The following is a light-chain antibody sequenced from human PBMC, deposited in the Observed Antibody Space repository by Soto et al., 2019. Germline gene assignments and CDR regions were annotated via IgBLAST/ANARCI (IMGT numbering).Light chain of an antibody. J-gene: IGLJ1*01. V-gene: IGLV2-11*01. Sequence: QSALTQPRSVSGSPGQSVTISCTGTSSDVGGYNYVSWYQHHPGKAPKLMIYDVSKRPSGVPDRFSGSKPGNTASLTISGLQAEDEADYYCSSFTRSITYVFGTGTKVTVL. CDR2: DVS. CDR3: SSFTRSITYV. CDR1: SSDVGGYNY.